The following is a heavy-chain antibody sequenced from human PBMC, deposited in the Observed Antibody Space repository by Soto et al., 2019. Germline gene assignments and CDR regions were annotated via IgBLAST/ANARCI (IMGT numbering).Heavy chain of an antibody. CDR2: INHSGST. D-gene: IGHD1-7*01. CDR3: ARGNFMLELSYYFDY. CDR1: GGSFSGFY. V-gene: IGHV4-34*01. Sequence: SETLSLTCAVYGGSFSGFYWSWIRQPPGKGLEWIGEINHSGSTNYNPSLKSRVTISVDTSKNQFSLKLSSVTAADTAVYYCARGNFMLELSYYFDYWGQGTLVTVPQ. J-gene: IGHJ4*02.